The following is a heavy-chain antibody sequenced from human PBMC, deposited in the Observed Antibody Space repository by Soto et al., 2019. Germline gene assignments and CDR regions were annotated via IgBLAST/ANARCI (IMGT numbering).Heavy chain of an antibody. CDR3: ARDQHCSVSSGFGYPEV. CDR2: IIPMLGIT. J-gene: IGHJ6*04. D-gene: IGHD2-2*01. CDR1: GDTFSSHT. Sequence: QVQLVQSGAEVKKPGSSVKVSCQASGDTFSSHTITWVRQAPGQGLAWVGRIIPMLGITNYAQKFQGRVTITADKSTSKAYMELSRLTSEDTALYYCARDQHCSVSSGFGYPEVWGGGTTVTVSS. V-gene: IGHV1-69*08.